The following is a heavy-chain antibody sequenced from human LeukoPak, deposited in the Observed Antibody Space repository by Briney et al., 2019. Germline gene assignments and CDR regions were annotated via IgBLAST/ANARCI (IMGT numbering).Heavy chain of an antibody. CDR1: GFTFRSYW. V-gene: IGHV3-7*01. Sequence: GGSLRLSCAASGFTFRSYWMSWVRQPPGKGLEWVANIKHDGSEKYYVDSVKGRFTISRDNAKNSLYLQMNSLRAEDTAVYYCARDLGELTYYYGSGRFDYWGQGTLVTVSS. CDR3: ARDLGELTYYYGSGRFDY. CDR2: IKHDGSEK. D-gene: IGHD3-10*01. J-gene: IGHJ4*02.